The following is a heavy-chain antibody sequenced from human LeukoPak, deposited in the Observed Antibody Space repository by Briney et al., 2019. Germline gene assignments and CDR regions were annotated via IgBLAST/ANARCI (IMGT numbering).Heavy chain of an antibody. V-gene: IGHV4-31*03. Sequence: SETLSLTCTVSGGSISSGGYYWSWIRQHPGKGLEWIGYIYYSGSTYYNPSLKSRVTISLDTSKNQCSLKLSSVPAADTAVYYCARFRGPVPFDIWGQGTMVTVSS. J-gene: IGHJ3*02. CDR1: GGSISSGGYY. CDR3: ARFRGPVPFDI. CDR2: IYYSGST.